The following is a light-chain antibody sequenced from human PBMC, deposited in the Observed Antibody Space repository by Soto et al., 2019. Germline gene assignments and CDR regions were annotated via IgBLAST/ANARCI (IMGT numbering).Light chain of an antibody. CDR2: EVS. J-gene: IGLJ1*01. CDR1: SRDVGDYNY. V-gene: IGLV2-8*01. Sequence: QSALTQPPSASGSPGQSVTISCTGTSRDVGDYNYVSWYQQHPGKAPKLMIYEVSKRPSGVPDRFSGSKSGNTASLTVSGLQAEDEAYYYCSSYAGSLYVFGTGTKVTVL. CDR3: SSYAGSLYV.